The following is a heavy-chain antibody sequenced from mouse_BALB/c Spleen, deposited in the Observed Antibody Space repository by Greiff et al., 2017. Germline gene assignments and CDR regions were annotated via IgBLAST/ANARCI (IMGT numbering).Heavy chain of an antibody. CDR2: ISSGGSYT. CDR1: GFTFSSYA. V-gene: IGHV5-9-4*01. Sequence: EVKVVESGGGLVTPGGSLKLSCAASGFTFSSYALSWVRQSPEKRLEWVAEISSGGSYTYYPDTVTGRFNISRDNAKNTLYLEMSSLRSEDTAMYYCAREGLGYWGQGTSVTVSS. CDR3: AREGLGY. D-gene: IGHD2-2*01. J-gene: IGHJ4*01.